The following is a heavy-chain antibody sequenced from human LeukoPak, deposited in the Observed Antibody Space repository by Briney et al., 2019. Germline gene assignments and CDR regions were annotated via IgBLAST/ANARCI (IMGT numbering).Heavy chain of an antibody. V-gene: IGHV6-1*01. Sequence: SQTLSLTCVISGDSVSSNIAAWNWIRQSPSRGLEWLGRTYYRSKWYDDYAISVRSRTTINADTSKNQFSLHLNSVTPEDTAVYYCARATWDPNYYYYMDVWGKGTTVTISS. D-gene: IGHD1-26*01. CDR3: ARATWDPNYYYYMDV. J-gene: IGHJ6*03. CDR1: GDSVSSNIAA. CDR2: TYYRSKWYD.